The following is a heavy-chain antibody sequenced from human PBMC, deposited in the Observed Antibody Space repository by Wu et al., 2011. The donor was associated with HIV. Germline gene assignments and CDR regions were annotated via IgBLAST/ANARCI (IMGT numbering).Heavy chain of an antibody. J-gene: IGHJ6*03. Sequence: GLEWMGRIIPIFGTANYAQKFQGRVTITADESTSTAYMELSSLRSEDTAVYYCAREYMVRGTYYFYYMDVWGKGTTVTVSS. D-gene: IGHD3-10*01. CDR2: IIPIFGTA. CDR3: AREYMVRGTYYFYYMDV. V-gene: IGHV1-69*15.